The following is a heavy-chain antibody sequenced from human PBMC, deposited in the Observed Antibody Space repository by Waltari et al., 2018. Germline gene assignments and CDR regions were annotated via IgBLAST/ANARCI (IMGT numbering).Heavy chain of an antibody. CDR2: IYNDGGST. V-gene: IGHV3-23*03. CDR3: AKGMSSSSNYFDY. CDR1: GFTFSSYA. D-gene: IGHD6-6*01. Sequence: EVQLLESEGGLVQPGGSLRLSCAASGFTFSSYAMSWVRQAPGKGLEWVSIIYNDGGSTFYADSVKGRFTISRDNSKSTLFLQMNSLRAEDTAVYYCAKGMSSSSNYFDYWGQGTLVTVSS. J-gene: IGHJ4*02.